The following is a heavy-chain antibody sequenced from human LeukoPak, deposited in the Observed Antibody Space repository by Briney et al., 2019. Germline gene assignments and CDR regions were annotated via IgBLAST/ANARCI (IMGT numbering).Heavy chain of an antibody. CDR3: ARREPKMATVGY. J-gene: IGHJ4*02. Sequence: SETLSLTCAVYGGSFSGYYWSWIRQPPGKGLEWIGEINHSGSTNYNPSLKSRVTISVDTSKNQFSLKLSSVTAADTAVYYCARREPKMATVGYWGQGTLVTVSS. CDR2: INHSGST. D-gene: IGHD5-24*01. V-gene: IGHV4-34*01. CDR1: GGSFSGYY.